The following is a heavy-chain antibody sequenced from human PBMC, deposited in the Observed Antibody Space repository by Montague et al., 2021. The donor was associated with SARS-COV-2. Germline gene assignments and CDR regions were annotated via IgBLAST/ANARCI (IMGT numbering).Heavy chain of an antibody. CDR2: IKHSGTA. CDR3: AKEREVVRAARTLVAFDL. D-gene: IGHD2-2*01. V-gene: IGHV4-34*01. CDR1: DGSFSVYY. Sequence: SETLSLTCAVYDGSFSVYYWSWLRQSPRGGLAWVSEIKHSGTAHYNPSLKSRVSRSVDTPKNQFTLKLTSVTAADTAMYYCAKEREVVRAARTLVAFDLWGSSKTVTVTS. J-gene: IGHJ3*01.